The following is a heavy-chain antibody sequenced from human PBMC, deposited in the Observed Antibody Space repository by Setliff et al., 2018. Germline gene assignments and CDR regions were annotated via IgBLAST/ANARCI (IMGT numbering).Heavy chain of an antibody. Sequence: ASVKVSCKASGHTFTSYDINWVRQATGQGLEWMGWMNPNSGNTGYAQKLQGRVTMTTDTSTSTAYMELRSLRSDDTAVYYCAGPGVPAAMFSGMDVWGQGTTVTVSS. D-gene: IGHD2-2*01. CDR1: GHTFTSYD. CDR3: AGPGVPAAMFSGMDV. V-gene: IGHV1-8*02. J-gene: IGHJ6*02. CDR2: MNPNSGNT.